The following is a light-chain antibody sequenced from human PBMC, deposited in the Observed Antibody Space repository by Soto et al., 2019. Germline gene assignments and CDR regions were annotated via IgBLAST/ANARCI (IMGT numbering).Light chain of an antibody. V-gene: IGLV3-21*04. CDR3: QVWDSDSDHVI. CDR1: NIETKN. Sequence: SYELTQPPSVSVAPGKTATVTCGGNNIETKNVHWYQQKSGQAPVLVIRYGSDRPSGIPERFSGSNSANTATLTISRVEAGDEADYYCQVWDSDSDHVIFGGGTKLTVL. CDR2: YGS. J-gene: IGLJ2*01.